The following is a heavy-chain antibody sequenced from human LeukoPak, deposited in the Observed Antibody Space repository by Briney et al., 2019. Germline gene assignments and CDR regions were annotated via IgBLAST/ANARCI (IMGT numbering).Heavy chain of an antibody. D-gene: IGHD3-10*02. V-gene: IGHV3-48*03. Sequence: AGGTLSLSCAASGFTFSSFEMHWVRQAPGKGLEWVSYISSSGSTIYYADSVKGRFTISRDNAKNSLYLQMNSLRAEDTAVYYCAELGSTMIGGVWGKGTTVTISS. CDR3: AELGSTMIGGV. J-gene: IGHJ6*04. CDR2: ISSSGSTI. CDR1: GFTFSSFE.